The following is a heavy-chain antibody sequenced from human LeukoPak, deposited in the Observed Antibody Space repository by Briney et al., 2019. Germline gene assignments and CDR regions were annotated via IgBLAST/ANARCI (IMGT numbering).Heavy chain of an antibody. V-gene: IGHV4-59*12. Sequence: SETLSLTCTVSGGSISSYYWSWIRQPPGKGLEWIGYIYPSGSTNYNPSLKSRVTMSVDTSKNQFSLNLSSVTAADTAVYYCARDRGIVGATSAIRFDYWGQGALVTVSS. CDR3: ARDRGIVGATSAIRFDY. J-gene: IGHJ4*02. D-gene: IGHD1-26*01. CDR1: GGSISSYY. CDR2: IYPSGST.